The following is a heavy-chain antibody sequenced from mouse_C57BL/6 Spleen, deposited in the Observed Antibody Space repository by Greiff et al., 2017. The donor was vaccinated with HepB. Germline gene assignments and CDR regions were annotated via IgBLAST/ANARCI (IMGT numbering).Heavy chain of an antibody. D-gene: IGHD3-2*02. Sequence: EVKLMESGPGLVKPSQSLSLTCSVTGYSITSGYYWNWIRQFPGNKLEWMGYISYDGSNNYNPSLKNRISITRDTSKNQFFLKLNSVTTEDTATYYCAREAQATWGFAYWGQGTLVTVSA. CDR1: GYSITSGYY. J-gene: IGHJ3*01. CDR3: AREAQATWGFAY. V-gene: IGHV3-6*01. CDR2: ISYDGSN.